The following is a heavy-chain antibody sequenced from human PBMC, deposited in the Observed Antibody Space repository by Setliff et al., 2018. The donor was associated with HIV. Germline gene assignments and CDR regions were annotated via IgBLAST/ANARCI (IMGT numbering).Heavy chain of an antibody. Sequence: PSETLSLTCTVLGGAVSNENRWTWVRQPPGKGLEWIGEIHHSGSATDNPSLKGRVSISLDNATNEFSMKMTSLSAADTAMYYCAREANWIFDVWGQGTLVTVSS. D-gene: IGHD1-1*01. CDR3: AREANWIFDV. V-gene: IGHV4-4*02. CDR2: IHHSGSA. J-gene: IGHJ3*01. CDR1: GGAVSNENR.